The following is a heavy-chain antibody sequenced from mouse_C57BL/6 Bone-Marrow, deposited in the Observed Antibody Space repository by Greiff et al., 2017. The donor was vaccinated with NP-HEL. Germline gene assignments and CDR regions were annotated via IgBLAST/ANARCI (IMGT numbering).Heavy chain of an antibody. CDR3: ATRYYGNYGAMDY. Sequence: QVQLQQSGPGLVQPSQSLSITCTVSGFSLTSYGVHWVRQSPGKGLEWLGVIWRGGSTDYNPAFMSRLSITKDNSKSQVFFKMNSLQADDTAIYYCATRYYGNYGAMDYWGQGTSVTVSS. V-gene: IGHV2-5*01. CDR1: GFSLTSYG. J-gene: IGHJ4*01. CDR2: IWRGGST. D-gene: IGHD2-1*01.